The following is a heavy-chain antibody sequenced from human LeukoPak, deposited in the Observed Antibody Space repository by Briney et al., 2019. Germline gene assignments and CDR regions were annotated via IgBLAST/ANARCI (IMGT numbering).Heavy chain of an antibody. J-gene: IGHJ4*02. CDR3: ARGSSTVTILGFFDY. CDR1: GFTFSSYW. D-gene: IGHD4-11*01. V-gene: IGHV3-64*01. Sequence: GGSLRLSCAASGFTFSSYWMSWVRQAPGKGLEYVSAISSNGGSTYYANSVKGRFTISRDNSKNTLYLQMGSLRAEDMAVYYCARGSSTVTILGFFDYWGQGTLVTVSS. CDR2: ISSNGGST.